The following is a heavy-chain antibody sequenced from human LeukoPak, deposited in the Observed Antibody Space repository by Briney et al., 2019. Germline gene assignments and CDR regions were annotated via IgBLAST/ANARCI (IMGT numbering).Heavy chain of an antibody. Sequence: GASVKVSCKASGGTFSSYAISWVRQAPGQGLEWMGRIIPILGIANYAQKFQGRVTITADKSTSTAYMELSSLRSEDTAVYYCARGGGGELYGMDVWGQGTTVTVSS. D-gene: IGHD1-26*01. CDR2: IIPILGIA. CDR1: GGTFSSYA. J-gene: IGHJ6*02. CDR3: ARGGGGELYGMDV. V-gene: IGHV1-69*04.